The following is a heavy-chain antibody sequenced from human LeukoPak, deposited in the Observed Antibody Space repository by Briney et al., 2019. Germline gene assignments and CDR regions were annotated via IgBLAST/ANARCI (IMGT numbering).Heavy chain of an antibody. CDR3: ARDVVGANNWFDP. CDR1: GYTFTGYY. V-gene: IGHV1-2*02. D-gene: IGHD1-26*01. CDR2: INPNSGGT. J-gene: IGHJ5*02. Sequence: ASVKVSCKASGYTFTGYYMHWVRQAPGQGLEWMGWINPNSGGTNYAQKFQGRVTMTRDTSISTAYMELSRLRSDYTAVYYCARDVVGANNWFDPWGQGTLVTVSS.